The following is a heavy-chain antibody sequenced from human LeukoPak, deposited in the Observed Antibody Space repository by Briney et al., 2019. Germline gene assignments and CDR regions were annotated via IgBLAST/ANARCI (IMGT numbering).Heavy chain of an antibody. CDR3: TRDTFGARDS. J-gene: IGHJ4*02. D-gene: IGHD3-10*01. V-gene: IGHV3-74*01. CDR2: INEGGSST. Sequence: VGSLRLSCAGSGYPFSSYWLHWVRQVPGKGLVWVSSINEGGSSTSYAESVRGRFTISRDNAKNTLYLQMNSLRAEDTAVYYCTRDTFGARDSWGQGTLVTVSS. CDR1: GYPFSSYW.